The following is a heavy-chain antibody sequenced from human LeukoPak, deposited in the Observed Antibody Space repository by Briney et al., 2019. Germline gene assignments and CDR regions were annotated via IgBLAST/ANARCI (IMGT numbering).Heavy chain of an antibody. J-gene: IGHJ5*02. D-gene: IGHD3-9*01. CDR3: ARDHMLTGYYNFAWFDP. Sequence: PGGSLRLSCAASGFTFSSYDMHWVRQPTGKGLEWVSAIGTAGDTYYSDSVKGRFTISREDAKNSLYLQMNNLRAGDTAVYFCARDHMLTGYYNFAWFDPWGQGTLVTVSS. CDR1: GFTFSSYD. CDR2: IGTAGDT. V-gene: IGHV3-13*01.